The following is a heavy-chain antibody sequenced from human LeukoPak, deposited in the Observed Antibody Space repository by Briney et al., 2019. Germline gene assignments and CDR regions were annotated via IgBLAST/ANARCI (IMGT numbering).Heavy chain of an antibody. V-gene: IGHV3-30*02. CDR2: IRHDGSIK. D-gene: IGHD3-16*01. Sequence: GGSLRLSCAASGIIFSTYGMYWVRQAPGKGLEWVAFIRHDGSIKNYADSVKGRSTISRDNSKNTLYLQMNSLRAEDTAVYYCAKDSLADIDYWGQGTLVTVSS. CDR3: AKDSLADIDY. J-gene: IGHJ4*02. CDR1: GIIFSTYG.